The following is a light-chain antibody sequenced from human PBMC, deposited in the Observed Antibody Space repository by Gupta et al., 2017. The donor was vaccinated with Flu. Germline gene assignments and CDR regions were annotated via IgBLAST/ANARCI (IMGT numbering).Light chain of an antibody. J-gene: IGKJ2*01. V-gene: IGKV3D-15*01. CDR3: QQYNNWPPLYT. Sequence: TLSVSPGERATLSCRASQSISSNLAWYQQKPGQAPRLLIYGASTRATGIPARFSGSGSGTEFTLTISSLQSEDFAVYHCQQYNNWPPLYTFGQGTKLEIK. CDR2: GAS. CDR1: QSISSN.